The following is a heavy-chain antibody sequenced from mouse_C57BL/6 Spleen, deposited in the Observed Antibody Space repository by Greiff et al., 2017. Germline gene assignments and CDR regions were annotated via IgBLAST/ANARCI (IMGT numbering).Heavy chain of an antibody. CDR2: IYPSDSET. CDR3: ARDWVLLDY. Sequence: QVQLQQPGAELVRPGSSVKLSCKASGYTFTSYWMDWVKQRPGQGLEWIGNIYPSDSETHYNQKFKDKATLTVDKSSSTAYMQLSSLTSEDSAVYYCARDWVLLDYWGQGTTLTVSS. V-gene: IGHV1-61*01. D-gene: IGHD1-1*01. CDR1: GYTFTSYW. J-gene: IGHJ2*01.